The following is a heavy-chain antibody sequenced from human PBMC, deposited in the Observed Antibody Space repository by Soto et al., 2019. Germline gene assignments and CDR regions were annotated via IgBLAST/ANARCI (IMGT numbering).Heavy chain of an antibody. CDR2: INAANGNT. V-gene: IGHV1-3*01. CDR1: GYSFTEFS. J-gene: IGHJ4*02. Sequence: QVQLVQSGAEVKKPGASVKISCKASGYSFTEFSMQWARQAPGQRLEWMGWINAANGNTEYSRKFYGRVTITTDTSASTGYMELSSLTSEDTAVYYCARDHTSGWRDFQYWGQGTVVTVSS. D-gene: IGHD6-19*01. CDR3: ARDHTSGWRDFQY.